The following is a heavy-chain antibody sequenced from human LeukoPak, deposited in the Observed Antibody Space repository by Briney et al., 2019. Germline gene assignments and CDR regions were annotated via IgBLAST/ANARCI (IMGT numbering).Heavy chain of an antibody. J-gene: IGHJ3*02. D-gene: IGHD3-22*01. CDR1: GGSISSSSYY. Sequence: SETLSLTCTVSGGSISSSSYYWGWIRQPPGKGLEWIGSIYYSGSTYYNPSLKSRVTISVDTSKNQFSLKLSSVTAADTAVYYCARIERPYYYGSSGLGAFDIWGQGTMVTVSS. CDR2: IYYSGST. CDR3: ARIERPYYYGSSGLGAFDI. V-gene: IGHV4-39*01.